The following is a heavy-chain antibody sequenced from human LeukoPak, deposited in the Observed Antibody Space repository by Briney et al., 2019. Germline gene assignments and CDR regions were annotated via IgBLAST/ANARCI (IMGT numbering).Heavy chain of an antibody. CDR1: GYSISSGCY. V-gene: IGHV4-38-2*02. CDR3: ARSWFSTGPADY. CDR2: IYHSGST. Sequence: PSETLSLTCTVSGYSISSGCYWGWIRQPPGKGLEWIGSIYHSGSTYYNPSLKSRVTISVDTSKNQFSLKLSSVTAADTAVYYCARSWFSTGPADYWGQGTLVTVSS. J-gene: IGHJ4*02. D-gene: IGHD6-13*01.